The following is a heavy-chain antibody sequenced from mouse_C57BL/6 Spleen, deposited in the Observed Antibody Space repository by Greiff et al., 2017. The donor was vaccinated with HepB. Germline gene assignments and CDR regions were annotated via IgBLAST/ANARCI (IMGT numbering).Heavy chain of an antibody. CDR3: ASYYGNYDAMDY. CDR2: IYPGSGST. D-gene: IGHD2-1*01. Sequence: QVQLQQPGAELVKPGASVKMSCKASGYTFTSYWITWVKQRPGQGLEWIGDIYPGSGSTNYNEKFKSKATLTVDKSSSTAYMQLSSLTSEDSAVYYCASYYGNYDAMDYWGQGTSVTVSS. CDR1: GYTFTSYW. J-gene: IGHJ4*01. V-gene: IGHV1-55*01.